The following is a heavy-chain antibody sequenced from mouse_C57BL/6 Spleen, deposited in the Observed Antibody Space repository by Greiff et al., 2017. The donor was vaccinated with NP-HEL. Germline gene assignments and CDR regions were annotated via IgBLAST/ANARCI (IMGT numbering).Heavy chain of an antibody. CDR1: GYAFSSYW. D-gene: IGHD6-5*01. V-gene: IGHV1-80*01. Sequence: VKLQESGAELVKPGASVKISCKASGYAFSSYWMNWVKQRPGKGLEWIGQIYPGDGDTNYNGKFKGKATLTADKSSSTAYMQLSSLTSEDSAVYFCARRLNYAMDYWGQGTSVTVSS. CDR3: ARRLNYAMDY. J-gene: IGHJ4*01. CDR2: IYPGDGDT.